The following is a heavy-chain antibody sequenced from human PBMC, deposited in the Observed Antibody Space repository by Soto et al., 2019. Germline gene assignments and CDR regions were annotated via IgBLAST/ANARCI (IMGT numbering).Heavy chain of an antibody. Sequence: QITLKESGPTLVKPTQTLTLTCTFSGFSLSTSGVGVGWIRQPPGKALEWLALIYWNDDKRYSPSLKSRLTSTQDTSKNQVVLTMTNMDPVDTATYYCAHRLIVAVAGVEYFQHWGQGTLVTVSS. D-gene: IGHD6-19*01. V-gene: IGHV2-5*01. CDR3: AHRLIVAVAGVEYFQH. CDR1: GFSLSTSGVG. CDR2: IYWNDDK. J-gene: IGHJ1*01.